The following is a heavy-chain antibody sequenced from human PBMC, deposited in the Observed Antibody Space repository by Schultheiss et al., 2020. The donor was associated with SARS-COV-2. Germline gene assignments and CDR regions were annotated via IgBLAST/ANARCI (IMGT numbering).Heavy chain of an antibody. CDR2: IYYSGST. V-gene: IGHV4-59*12. CDR3: ARGGGSSPIDY. CDR1: GGSISTYY. D-gene: IGHD6-6*01. Sequence: SETLSLTCTVSGGSISTYYWSWIRQSPGKGLEWIGYIYYSGSTNYNPSLKSRVTISVDTSKNQFSLKLSSVTAADTAVYYCARGGGSSPIDYWGQGTLVTVSS. J-gene: IGHJ4*02.